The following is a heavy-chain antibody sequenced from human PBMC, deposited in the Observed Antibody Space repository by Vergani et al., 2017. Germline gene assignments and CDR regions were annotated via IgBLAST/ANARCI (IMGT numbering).Heavy chain of an antibody. D-gene: IGHD2-15*01. CDR2: IIPILGIA. CDR1: GGTFNNCA. J-gene: IGHJ6*02. Sequence: QVQLVQSGAEVKKPGSSVKVSCKASGGTFNNCAISWVRQAPGQGLEWMGRIIPILGIANYAQKFQGRVTITADKSTSTAYMELSSLRSEDTAVYYCAGVPLAAEDYYDYGMNGWGQGTTVTVSS. V-gene: IGHV1-69*04. CDR3: AGVPLAAEDYYDYGMNG.